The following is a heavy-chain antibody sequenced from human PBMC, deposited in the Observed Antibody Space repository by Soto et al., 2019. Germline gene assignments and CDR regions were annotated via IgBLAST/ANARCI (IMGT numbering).Heavy chain of an antibody. CDR2: IYYTGTT. J-gene: IGHJ5*02. D-gene: IGHD6-19*01. CDR3: ASWGGSGWYVRWFDP. CDR1: GGSISSDDYY. V-gene: IGHV4-30-4*01. Sequence: SETLSLICTVSGGSISSDDYYWSWIRQPPGKGLEWIGYIYYTGTTYYNPSLKSRASIDTSKNQFSLKLNSVTAADTAVYYCASWGGSGWYVRWFDPWGQGTLVTVSS.